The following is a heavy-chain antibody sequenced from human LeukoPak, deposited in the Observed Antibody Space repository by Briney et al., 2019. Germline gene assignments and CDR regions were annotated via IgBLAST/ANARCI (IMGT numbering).Heavy chain of an antibody. CDR1: GGSISSYY. CDR3: ARVPTYYYDSSGYYEPYHWYFDL. Sequence: SETLSLTCTVSGGSISSYYWSWIRQPPGKGLEWIGYIYYSGSTNYNPSLKSRVTISVDTSKNQFSLKLSSVTAADTAVYYCARVPTYYYDSSGYYEPYHWYFDLWGRGTLVTVSS. CDR2: IYYSGST. V-gene: IGHV4-59*01. J-gene: IGHJ2*01. D-gene: IGHD3-22*01.